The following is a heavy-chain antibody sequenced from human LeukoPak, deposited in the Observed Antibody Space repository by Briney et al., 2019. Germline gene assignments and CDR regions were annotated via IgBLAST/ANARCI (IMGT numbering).Heavy chain of an antibody. D-gene: IGHD1-26*01. CDR1: GYTFTGYY. CDR2: INPNSGGT. CDR3: ARLQWELYLDY. V-gene: IGHV1-2*02. J-gene: IGHJ4*02. Sequence: ASVKVSCKASGYTFTGYYMHWVRQAPGQGLEWMGWINPNSGGTNYAQKFQGRVTMTRDTSITTAYMELTRLRSDDTAVYYCARLQWELYLDYWGQGTLVTVSS.